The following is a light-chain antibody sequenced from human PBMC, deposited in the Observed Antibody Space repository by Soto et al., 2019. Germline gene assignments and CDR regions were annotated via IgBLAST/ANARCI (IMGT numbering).Light chain of an antibody. CDR3: FSHRGGDSHV. V-gene: IGLV2-14*01. J-gene: IGLJ1*01. CDR1: SSDVGAYNY. Sequence: QSALTQPASVSGSPGQSITISYNGTSSDVGAYNYVSWYQQYPGKAPKLMIYGVTNRPSGVSNRFSGSKTGNTASLTISGLQAEDEADYYCFSHRGGDSHVFGTGTKVTVL. CDR2: GVT.